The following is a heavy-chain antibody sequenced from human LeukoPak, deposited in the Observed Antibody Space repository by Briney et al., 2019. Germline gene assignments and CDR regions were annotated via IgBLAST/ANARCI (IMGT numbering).Heavy chain of an antibody. D-gene: IGHD2-8*01. CDR2: IIPIFGTA. CDR3: ARANAGMPFWYYYYYMDV. CDR1: GGTFSSYA. Sequence: ASVKVSCKASGGTFSSYAISWVRQAPGQGLEWMGGIIPIFGTANYAQKFQGRVTITADESTSTAYMELSSLRSEDTAVYYCARANAGMPFWYYYYYMDVWGKGTTVTVSS. J-gene: IGHJ6*03. V-gene: IGHV1-69*01.